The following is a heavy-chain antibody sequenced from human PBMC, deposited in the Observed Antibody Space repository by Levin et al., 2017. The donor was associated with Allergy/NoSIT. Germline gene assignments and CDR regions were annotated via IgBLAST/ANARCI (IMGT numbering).Heavy chain of an antibody. CDR2: IYWDDDK. V-gene: IGHV2-5*02. CDR1: GFSLSTSGVA. Sequence: SGPTLVKPTQTLTLTCTFSGFSLSTSGVAVGWIRQPPGKALEWLALIYWDDDKRYSPSLKSRLSITKDISKNQVTLTMTNMDPVDTGTYHWARRAFSSGWYDYWGQGTLVTVSS. D-gene: IGHD6-19*01. J-gene: IGHJ4*02. CDR3: ARRAFSSGWYDY.